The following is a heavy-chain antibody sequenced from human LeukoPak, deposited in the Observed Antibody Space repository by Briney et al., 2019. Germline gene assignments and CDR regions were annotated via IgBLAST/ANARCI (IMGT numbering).Heavy chain of an antibody. CDR2: ISGSGGST. CDR1: GFTFSSYA. J-gene: IGHJ6*02. V-gene: IGHV3-23*01. D-gene: IGHD3-10*01. CDR3: AKVRTYGSGSYYPTAYYYYGMDV. Sequence: GGSLRLSCAASGFTFSSYAMSWGRQAPGKELEWVSAISGSGGSTYYADSVKGRFTISRDNSKNTLYLQMNSLRAEDTAVYYCAKVRTYGSGSYYPTAYYYYGMDVSGQGPTVTVSS.